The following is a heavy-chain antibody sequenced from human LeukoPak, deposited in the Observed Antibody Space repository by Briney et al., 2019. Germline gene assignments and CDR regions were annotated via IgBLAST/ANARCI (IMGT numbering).Heavy chain of an antibody. V-gene: IGHV1-69*13. Sequence: SVKVSCKASGYTFTSYGISWVRQAPGQGLEWMGGIIPIFGTANYAQKFQGRVTITADESTSTAYMELSSLRSEDTAVYYCARSAFIATAFDYWGQGTLVTVSS. J-gene: IGHJ4*02. CDR2: IIPIFGTA. D-gene: IGHD4-17*01. CDR1: GYTFTSYG. CDR3: ARSAFIATAFDY.